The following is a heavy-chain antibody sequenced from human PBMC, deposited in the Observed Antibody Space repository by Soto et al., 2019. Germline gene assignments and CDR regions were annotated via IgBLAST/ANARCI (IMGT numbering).Heavy chain of an antibody. D-gene: IGHD3-3*01. Sequence: GESLKISCAGSGFIFNSYWMNWVRQAPGKGLEWVANIKQDGSEKYYVDSVKGRFTISRDNAKNSLYLQMNSLRAEDTAVYYCARDRVLRFLEWLPYYGMDVWGQGTTVTVSS. CDR2: IKQDGSEK. CDR1: GFIFNSYW. V-gene: IGHV3-7*01. J-gene: IGHJ6*02. CDR3: ARDRVLRFLEWLPYYGMDV.